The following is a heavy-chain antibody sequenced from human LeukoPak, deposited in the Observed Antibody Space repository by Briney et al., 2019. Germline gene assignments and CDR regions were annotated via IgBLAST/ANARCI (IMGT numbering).Heavy chain of an antibody. CDR1: GGSFNGYY. CDR3: AGCLIVTVAARGYRCYMDV. J-gene: IGHJ6*03. Sequence: HSETLSLTCGVSGGSFNGYYWSWIRQLPGKGLEWMGEISHSGNTNYNPSIKSRVTMSVAMSTKQLSLRLNSVTAADTAVYYCAGCLIVTVAARGYRCYMDVWGNGITVAVSS. CDR2: ISHSGNT. D-gene: IGHD2-21*02. V-gene: IGHV4-34*01.